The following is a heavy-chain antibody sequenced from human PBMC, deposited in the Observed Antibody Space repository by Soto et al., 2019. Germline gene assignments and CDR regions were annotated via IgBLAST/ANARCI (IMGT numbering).Heavy chain of an antibody. J-gene: IGHJ4*02. V-gene: IGHV3-23*01. CDR3: AKSQIGAAHYGDY. CDR2: ITGSGETT. Sequence: GGSLRLSCAASAFAFSSYAMNWVRQAPGKGLEWVSTITGSGETTYYGDSVKGRFTISRDNSKNTLYLQMDNLTADDTAIYYSAKSQIGAAHYGDYWGQGTLVTVSS. CDR1: AFAFSSYA. D-gene: IGHD3-16*01.